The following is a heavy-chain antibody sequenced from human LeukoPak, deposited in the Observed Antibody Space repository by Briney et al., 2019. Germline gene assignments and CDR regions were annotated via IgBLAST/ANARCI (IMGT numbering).Heavy chain of an antibody. CDR1: GFTFSSYW. Sequence: GGSLRLSCAASGFTFSSYWMHWVRQAPGKGLVWVSRINSDGSSTSYADSVKGRFTISRDNAKNTLYLQVNSLRAEDTAVYYCARGPRYCSGGSCYCFYWGQGTLVTVSS. CDR2: INSDGSST. V-gene: IGHV3-74*01. D-gene: IGHD2-15*01. CDR3: ARGPRYCSGGSCYCFY. J-gene: IGHJ4*02.